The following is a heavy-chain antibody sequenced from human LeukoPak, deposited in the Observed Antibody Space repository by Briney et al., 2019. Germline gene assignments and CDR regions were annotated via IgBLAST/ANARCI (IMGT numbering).Heavy chain of an antibody. V-gene: IGHV3-74*01. Sequence: PGGSLRLSCAASGFTFSSYWMHWVRQAPGKGLVSVSRINSDGSSTSYADSVKGRFTISRDNAKNTLYLQMNSLRAEDTAVYYCARGDCSSTSCYAGYYYYYMDVWGKGTTVTISS. CDR3: ARGDCSSTSCYAGYYYYYMDV. CDR2: INSDGSST. D-gene: IGHD2-2*01. CDR1: GFTFSSYW. J-gene: IGHJ6*03.